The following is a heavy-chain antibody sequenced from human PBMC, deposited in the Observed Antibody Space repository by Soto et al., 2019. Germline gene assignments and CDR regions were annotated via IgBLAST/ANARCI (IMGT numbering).Heavy chain of an antibody. CDR2: ISGSGGST. Sequence: EVQLLESGGGLVQPGGSLRLSCAASGFTFSSYAMSWVRQAPGKGLEWVSAISGSGGSTYYADSVKGRFTIPRDNSKNTLYLQMNSLRAEDTAVYYCTDVDTGHYYGMDVWGQGTTVTVSS. CDR3: TDVDTGHYYGMDV. V-gene: IGHV3-23*01. J-gene: IGHJ6*02. CDR1: GFTFSSYA. D-gene: IGHD5-18*01.